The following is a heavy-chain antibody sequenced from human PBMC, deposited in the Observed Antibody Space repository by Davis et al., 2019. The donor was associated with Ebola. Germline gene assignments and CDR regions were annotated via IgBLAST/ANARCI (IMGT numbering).Heavy chain of an antibody. CDR2: IDPSDSYT. Sequence: GESLKISCKGSGYSFTNYWIGWVRQMPGKGLEWMGRIDPSDSYTNYSPSFQGHVTISADRSISTAYLQWSSLKASDTAMYYCARHARGYSYGGPDYWGQGTLVTVSS. V-gene: IGHV5-10-1*01. CDR3: ARHARGYSYGGPDY. J-gene: IGHJ4*02. CDR1: GYSFTNYW. D-gene: IGHD5-18*01.